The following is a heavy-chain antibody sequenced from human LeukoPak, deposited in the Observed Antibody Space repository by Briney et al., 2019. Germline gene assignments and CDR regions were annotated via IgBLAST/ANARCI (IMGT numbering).Heavy chain of an antibody. V-gene: IGHV1-18*01. CDR2: ISAYNGNT. CDR1: GYTFTSYG. CDR3: ARVSNDYGDYEAYNYYGMDV. D-gene: IGHD4-17*01. Sequence: ASVKVSCKASGYTFTSYGISWVRQAPGQGLEWMGWISAYNGNTNYAQKLQGRVTMTTDTSTSTAYMELRSLRSDDTAVYYCARVSNDYGDYEAYNYYGMDVWGQGTTVTVSS. J-gene: IGHJ6*02.